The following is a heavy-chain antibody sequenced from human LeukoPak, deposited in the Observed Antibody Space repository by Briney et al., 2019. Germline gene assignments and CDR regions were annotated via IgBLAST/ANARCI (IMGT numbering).Heavy chain of an antibody. J-gene: IGHJ4*02. D-gene: IGHD1-26*01. CDR1: GGSISSSSYY. CDR3: ARDLRGAKGSYYFDY. V-gene: IGHV4-39*07. CDR2: IYYSGST. Sequence: SETLSLTCTVSGGSISSSSYYWGWIRQPPGKGLEWIGSIYYSGSTDYNPSLKSRVTISVDTSKNQFSLKLSSVTAADTAVYYCARDLRGAKGSYYFDYWGQGTLVTVSS.